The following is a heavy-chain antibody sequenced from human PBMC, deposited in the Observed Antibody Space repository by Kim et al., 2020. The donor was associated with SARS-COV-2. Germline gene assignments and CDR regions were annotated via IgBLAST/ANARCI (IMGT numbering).Heavy chain of an antibody. CDR3: AREERWLQFGFDY. D-gene: IGHD5-12*01. J-gene: IGHJ4*02. Sequence: SETLSLTCTVSGGSISSYYWSWIRQPPGKGLEWIGYIYYSGSTNYNPSLKSRVTISVDTSKNQFSLKLSSVTAADTAVYYCAREERWLQFGFDYWGQGTLVTVSS. CDR1: GGSISSYY. CDR2: IYYSGST. V-gene: IGHV4-59*01.